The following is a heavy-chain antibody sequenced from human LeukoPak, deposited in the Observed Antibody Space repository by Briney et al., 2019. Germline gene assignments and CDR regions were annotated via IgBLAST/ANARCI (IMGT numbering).Heavy chain of an antibody. CDR2: INHSGST. J-gene: IGHJ4*02. CDR1: GGSFSDYF. V-gene: IGHV4-34*01. D-gene: IGHD4-17*01. CDR3: ARINYGDSDY. Sequence: SETLSLTCAVYGGSFSDYFWSWIRQPPGKGLEWIGEINHSGSTNYNLSLKSRVTISIDTSKNQFSLKVSSVTAADTAMYYCARINYGDSDYWGQGTLVTVSS.